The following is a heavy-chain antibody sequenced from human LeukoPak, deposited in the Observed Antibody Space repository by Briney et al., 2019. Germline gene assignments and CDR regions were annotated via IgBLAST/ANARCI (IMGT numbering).Heavy chain of an antibody. CDR1: GGSISSSSYY. CDR2: IYYSGST. Sequence: KPSETLSLTCTVSGGSISSSSYYWSWIRQPPGKGLEWIGYIYYSGSTNYNPSLKSRVTISVDTSKNQFSLKLSSVTAADTAVYYCATPLVGAMWAFDIWGQGTMVTVSS. D-gene: IGHD1-26*01. V-gene: IGHV4-61*01. J-gene: IGHJ3*02. CDR3: ATPLVGAMWAFDI.